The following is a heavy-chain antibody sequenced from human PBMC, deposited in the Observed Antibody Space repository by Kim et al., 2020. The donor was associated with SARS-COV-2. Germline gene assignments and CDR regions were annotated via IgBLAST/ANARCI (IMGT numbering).Heavy chain of an antibody. D-gene: IGHD5-12*01. CDR1: GFTSINYA. V-gene: IGHV3-23*01. Sequence: GGSLRLSCTASGFTSINYAMSWVRQAPGKGLEWVSAFSSGSGGLTYYADSVKGRFTISRDNSKNTLYLQMNNLRAEDTAVYYCAKDYRSGYSGYDIGDWGQGTLVTVSS. J-gene: IGHJ4*02. CDR2: FSSGSGGLT. CDR3: AKDYRSGYSGYDIGD.